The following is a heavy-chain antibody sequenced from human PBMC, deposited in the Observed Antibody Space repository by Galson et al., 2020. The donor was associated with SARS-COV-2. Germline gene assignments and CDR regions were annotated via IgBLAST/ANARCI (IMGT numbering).Heavy chain of an antibody. CDR1: GFTFSSYS. Sequence: TGGSLRLSCAASGFTFSSYSMNWVRQAPGKGLEWVSSISSSSSYIYYADSVKGRFTISRDNAKNSLYLQMNSLRAEDTAVYYCARDQATTYAFDIWGQGTMVTVPS. CDR3: ARDQATTYAFDI. V-gene: IGHV3-21*01. D-gene: IGHD1-1*01. CDR2: ISSSSSYI. J-gene: IGHJ3*02.